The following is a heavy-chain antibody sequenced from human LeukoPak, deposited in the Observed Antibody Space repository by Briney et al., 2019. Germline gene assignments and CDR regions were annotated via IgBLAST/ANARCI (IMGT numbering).Heavy chain of an antibody. V-gene: IGHV3-66*01. Sequence: GGSLRLSCAASGFTVSGSYMTWVRQAPGRGLEWVSVIYGGGGTNYADSVKDRFTISRDNSKNTLYLQMNSLRGEDTAVYYCAKGSWQDSWGQGTLVTVSS. D-gene: IGHD3-10*01. J-gene: IGHJ4*02. CDR3: AKGSWQDS. CDR1: GFTVSGSY. CDR2: IYGGGGT.